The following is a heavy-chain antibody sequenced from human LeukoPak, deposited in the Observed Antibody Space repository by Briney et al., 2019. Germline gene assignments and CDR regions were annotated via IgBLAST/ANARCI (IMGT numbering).Heavy chain of an antibody. V-gene: IGHV1-18*01. D-gene: IGHD1-26*01. J-gene: IGHJ3*02. Sequence: ASVKVSCKASGYTFTSYGITWVRRAHGQGLEWLGWISAYNGNTNYAQKLQGRVTMTTDTSTSTAYMEPRSLRSDDTAVYYCAATRFSGSYFGPDAFDIWGQGTMVTASS. CDR1: GYTFTSYG. CDR3: AATRFSGSYFGPDAFDI. CDR2: ISAYNGNT.